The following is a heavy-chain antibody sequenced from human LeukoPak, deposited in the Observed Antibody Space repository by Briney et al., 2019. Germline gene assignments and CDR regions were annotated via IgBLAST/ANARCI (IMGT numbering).Heavy chain of an antibody. CDR1: GFTFSNYG. Sequence: GGTLRLSCAASGFTFSNYGMSWVRQAPGKGLEWVSSISSSSSYIYYADSVKGRFTISRDNAKNSLYLQMNSLRAEDTAVYYCARDRFYGYFDYWGQGTLVTVSS. V-gene: IGHV3-21*01. D-gene: IGHD2/OR15-2a*01. J-gene: IGHJ4*02. CDR3: ARDRFYGYFDY. CDR2: ISSSSSYI.